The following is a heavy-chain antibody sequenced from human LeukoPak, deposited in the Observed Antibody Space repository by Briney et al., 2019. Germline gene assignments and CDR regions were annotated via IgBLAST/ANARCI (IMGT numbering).Heavy chain of an antibody. CDR1: GFTFSSYG. J-gene: IGHJ4*02. V-gene: IGHV3-30*02. D-gene: IGHD5-18*01. CDR3: AKDLGTYSYGGFY. Sequence: GGSLRLSCAASGFTFSSYGMHWVRQAPGKGLEWVAFIRYDGSNKYYADSVKGRFTISRDNSKNTLYLQMNSLRAEDTAAYYCAKDLGTYSYGGFYWGQGTLVTVSS. CDR2: IRYDGSNK.